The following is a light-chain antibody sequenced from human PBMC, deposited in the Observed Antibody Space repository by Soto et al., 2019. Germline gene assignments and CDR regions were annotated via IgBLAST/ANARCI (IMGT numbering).Light chain of an antibody. CDR2: DAS. Sequence: EIVLTQSPATLSLSPGERATLSCRASQSVSSYLAWYQQKPGQAPGLLIYDASNRATGIPARFSGSGSGTDFSLTISSLEPEDFAVYSCQRRSNCPPLTFGQGNKLEIK. V-gene: IGKV3-11*01. CDR3: QRRSNCPPLT. J-gene: IGKJ2*01. CDR1: QSVSSY.